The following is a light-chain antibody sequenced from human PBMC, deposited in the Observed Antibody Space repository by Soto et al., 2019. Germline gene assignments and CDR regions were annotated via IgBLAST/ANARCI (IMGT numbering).Light chain of an antibody. J-gene: IGKJ1*01. V-gene: IGKV1-39*01. CDR2: TAS. CDR3: QQSYSRPRT. Sequence: DIQMTQSPSSLSASVGDRVTITCRASQSISTYLNWYQQKPGKAPNLLIYTASRLESGVPSRFSGSGSGTDFTLTISSLQPEDFATYFCQQSYSRPRTFDQGTQVEIQ. CDR1: QSISTY.